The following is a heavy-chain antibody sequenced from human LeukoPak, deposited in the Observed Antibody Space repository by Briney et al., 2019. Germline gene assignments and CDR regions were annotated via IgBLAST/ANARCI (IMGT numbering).Heavy chain of an antibody. Sequence: SETLSLTCAVYGGSFSGYYWSWIRQPPGKGLEWIGEINHSGSTNYNPSLKRRGTISVDTSKNQFSLKLRSVTAADTAVYYCARVVDPGGYYYFYYMDVWGKGTTVTVSS. CDR1: GGSFSGYY. J-gene: IGHJ6*03. CDR2: INHSGST. V-gene: IGHV4-34*01. CDR3: ARVVDPGGYYYFYYMDV. D-gene: IGHD3-16*01.